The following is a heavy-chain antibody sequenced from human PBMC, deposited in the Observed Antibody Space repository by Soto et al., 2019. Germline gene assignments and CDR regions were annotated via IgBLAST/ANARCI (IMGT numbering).Heavy chain of an antibody. CDR2: ISGSGDST. V-gene: IGHV3-23*01. J-gene: IGHJ6*02. Sequence: HPGGSLRLSCVASGFAFSSYDMSWVRQAPGKGLEWVSAISGSGDSTFYADSVKGRFTISRDNPKNTLYLQMNSLRAEDTAVYYCANRDTSMVTRYYYGMDVWGQGTTVTVSS. D-gene: IGHD5-18*01. CDR3: ANRDTSMVTRYYYGMDV. CDR1: GFAFSSYD.